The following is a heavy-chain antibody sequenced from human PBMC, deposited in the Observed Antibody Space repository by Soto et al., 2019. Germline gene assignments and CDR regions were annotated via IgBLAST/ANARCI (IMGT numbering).Heavy chain of an antibody. Sequence: GGSLRLSCNFSFSMYSMDWVRQAPGKGLEWVASISSGSDFIKYADSVKGRFTISRDNTKNSVSLQMSSLRVEDTAMYYCTRNQGGSYDSWFDPWGRGTLVTVSS. D-gene: IGHD1-26*01. V-gene: IGHV3-21*06. CDR1: FSMYS. CDR3: TRNQGGSYDSWFDP. CDR2: ISSGSDFI. J-gene: IGHJ5*02.